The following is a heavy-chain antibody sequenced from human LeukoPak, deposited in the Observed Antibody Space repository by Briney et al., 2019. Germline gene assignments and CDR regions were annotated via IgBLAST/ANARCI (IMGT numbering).Heavy chain of an antibody. CDR3: AKDPGQWLAYFDY. Sequence: GGSLRLSCAASGFTFSSYAMSWVRQAPGKGLEWVSAISGSGGSTYYADSVEGRFTISRDNSKNTLYLQMNSLRAEDTAVYYCAKDPGQWLAYFDYWGQGTLVTVSS. CDR1: GFTFSSYA. D-gene: IGHD6-19*01. V-gene: IGHV3-23*01. CDR2: ISGSGGST. J-gene: IGHJ4*02.